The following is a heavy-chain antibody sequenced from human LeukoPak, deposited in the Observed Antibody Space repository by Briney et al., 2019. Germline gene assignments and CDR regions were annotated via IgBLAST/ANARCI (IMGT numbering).Heavy chain of an antibody. CDR2: IYHSGST. CDR1: GYSISSGYY. V-gene: IGHV4-38-2*02. Sequence: PSETLSLTCTVSGYSISSGYYWGWIRQPPGKGLEWIGSIYHSGSTNYNPSLKSRVTISVDTSKNQFSLKLSSVTAADTAVYYCARDRLHDYWGQGTLVTVSS. D-gene: IGHD2-15*01. J-gene: IGHJ4*02. CDR3: ARDRLHDY.